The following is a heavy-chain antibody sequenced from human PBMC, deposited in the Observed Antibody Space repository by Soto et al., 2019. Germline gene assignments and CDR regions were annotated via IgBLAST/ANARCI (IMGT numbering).Heavy chain of an antibody. CDR1: GYSFISYW. V-gene: IGHV5-10-1*01. CDR3: AREVSGNIVVVVAARNDAFDI. D-gene: IGHD2-15*01. J-gene: IGHJ3*02. CDR2: IDPSDSYT. Sequence: PGESLKISCKGSGYSFISYWISWVRQMPGKGLEWMGRIDPSDSYTNYSPSFQGHVTISADKSISTAYLQWSSLKASDTAMYYCAREVSGNIVVVVAARNDAFDIWGQGTMVTVSS.